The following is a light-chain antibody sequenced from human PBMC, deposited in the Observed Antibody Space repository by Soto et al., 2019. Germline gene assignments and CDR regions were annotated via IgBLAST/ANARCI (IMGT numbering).Light chain of an antibody. CDR3: SSYTSSSTLSTYV. CDR1: SSDVGGYNY. Sequence: QSALTQPASVSGSPGQSITISCTGTSSDVGGYNYVSWYQHHPGKAPKLMIYDVSNRPSGVSNRFSGSKSGNTASLIISGLQAEDEAEYYCSSYTSSSTLSTYVFGTGTKLTVL. J-gene: IGLJ1*01. V-gene: IGLV2-14*03. CDR2: DVS.